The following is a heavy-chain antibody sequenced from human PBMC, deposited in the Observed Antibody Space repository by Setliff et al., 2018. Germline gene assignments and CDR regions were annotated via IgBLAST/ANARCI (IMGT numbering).Heavy chain of an antibody. J-gene: IGHJ3*02. D-gene: IGHD5-12*01. CDR3: ARSEANGGHDPFDI. CDR1: GFTFSWYW. Sequence: GGSLRLSCAASGFTFSWYWMTWVRQAPGKGLEWVADIQQDGSEKYYVDSVRGRFTISRDNAENSLYLQMNSLRADDTAVYYCARSEANGGHDPFDIWGQGTMVT. CDR2: IQQDGSEK. V-gene: IGHV3-7*01.